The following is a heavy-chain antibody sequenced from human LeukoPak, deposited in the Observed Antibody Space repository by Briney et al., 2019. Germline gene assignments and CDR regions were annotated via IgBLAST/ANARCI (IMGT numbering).Heavy chain of an antibody. D-gene: IGHD6-19*01. CDR2: ISAYNVNT. CDR3: ARVLAVAGSNWFDP. CDR1: GYTFISYG. Sequence: ASVKVSCKASGYTFISYGITWVRQAPGQGLEWMGWISAYNVNTNYAQKLQGRVTMTTDTSTSTAYMELRSLRSDDTAVYFRARVLAVAGSNWFDPWGQGTLVTVSS. J-gene: IGHJ5*02. V-gene: IGHV1-18*01.